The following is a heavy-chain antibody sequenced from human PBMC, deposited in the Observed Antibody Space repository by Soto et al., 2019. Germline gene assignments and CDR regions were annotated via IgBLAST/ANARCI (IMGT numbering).Heavy chain of an antibody. J-gene: IGHJ6*02. CDR2: IWYDGSNK. D-gene: IGHD3-22*01. V-gene: IGHV3-33*01. CDR3: ARAGDSSGYYGPYYYYGMDV. CDR1: GFTFSSYG. Sequence: PGGSLRLSCAASGFTFSSYGMHWVRQAPGKGLEWVAVIWYDGSNKYYADSAKGRFTISRDNSKNTLYLQMNSLRAEDTAVYYCARAGDSSGYYGPYYYYGMDVWGQGTTVTVSS.